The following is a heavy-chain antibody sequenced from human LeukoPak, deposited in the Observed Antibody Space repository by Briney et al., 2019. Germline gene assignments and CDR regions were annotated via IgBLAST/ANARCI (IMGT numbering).Heavy chain of an antibody. V-gene: IGHV3-7*01. D-gene: IGHD6-13*01. Sequence: PGGSLRVSCAASGLTFSSYWMSWVRQARGKGLEWVANIKQDGSEKYYVDSVKGRFTISRDNAKKSLYLQMNSLRAEDTAVYYCARDRTAAYWGQGTLVTVSS. CDR3: ARDRTAAY. CDR2: IKQDGSEK. CDR1: GLTFSSYW. J-gene: IGHJ4*02.